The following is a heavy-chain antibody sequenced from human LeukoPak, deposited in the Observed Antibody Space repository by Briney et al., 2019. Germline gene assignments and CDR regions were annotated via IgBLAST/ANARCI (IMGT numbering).Heavy chain of an antibody. D-gene: IGHD1-26*01. CDR1: GFTFSSYG. CDR3: AKGGSYYFDY. V-gene: IGHV3-30*18. J-gene: IGHJ4*02. CDR2: ISYDGSNK. Sequence: GGSLRLSCASSGFTFSSYGMHWARQAPGKGLEWVAVISYDGSNKYYADSVKGRFTISRDNSKNTLYLQMNSLRAEDTAVYYCAKGGSYYFDYWGQGTLVTVSS.